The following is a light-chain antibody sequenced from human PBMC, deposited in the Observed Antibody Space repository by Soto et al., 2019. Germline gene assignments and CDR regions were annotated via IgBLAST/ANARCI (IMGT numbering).Light chain of an antibody. CDR1: QSVRDN. J-gene: IGKJ2*01. CDR2: GAS. V-gene: IGKV3-15*01. Sequence: EIVVTQSPVTLSVSPGERATLSCRARQSVRDNLAWYQQQPGQAPRLPIHGASSRATAIPARFSGSGYGREFTLTISSLQSEDVAVYYCQQYNDWPYTFGQGTKLEIK. CDR3: QQYNDWPYT.